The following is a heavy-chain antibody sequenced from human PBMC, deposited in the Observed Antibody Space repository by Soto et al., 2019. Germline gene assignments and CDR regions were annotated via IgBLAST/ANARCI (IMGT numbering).Heavy chain of an antibody. J-gene: IGHJ5*02. V-gene: IGHV4-4*02. CDR2: ILHIGST. D-gene: IGHD3-22*01. Sequence: VQLQESGPGLVKPSGTLSLTCTVSGGSISTTNWWSWVRQSPGKGLEWIGEILHIGSTNYNPSLKSRVTISIDKSTNQFSLRLSSVTAADTAVYYCASGFDSDGLYKGGHPWGQGTLVSVSS. CDR1: GGSISTTNW. CDR3: ASGFDSDGLYKGGHP.